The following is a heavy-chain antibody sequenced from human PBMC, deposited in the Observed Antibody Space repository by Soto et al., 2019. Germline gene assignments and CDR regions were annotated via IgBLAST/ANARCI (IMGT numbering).Heavy chain of an antibody. CDR3: VKGGTTSAFSTFDI. CDR2: ISYDGGNE. CDR1: GFTFSHYA. J-gene: IGHJ3*02. D-gene: IGHD1-1*01. Sequence: QVQLVESGGGVVQPGRSLRLSCAASGFTFSHYAFHWVRQAPGKGLAWVAGISYDGGNEYYADSEKGRFTISRDSPKNTLYLQMNNLRPEDTAVYYCVKGGTTSAFSTFDIRGQGTVVTVSS. V-gene: IGHV3-30*18.